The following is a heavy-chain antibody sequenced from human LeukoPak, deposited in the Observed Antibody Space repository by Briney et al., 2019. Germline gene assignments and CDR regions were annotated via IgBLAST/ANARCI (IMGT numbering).Heavy chain of an antibody. J-gene: IGHJ3*02. V-gene: IGHV3-48*03. D-gene: IGHD3-9*01. Sequence: GGSLRLSCAASGFTFSSYEMNWVRQAPGKGLEWVSYISSSGSTIFYADSVKGRFTISRDNAKNSLYLQMNSLSAEDTAVYYCARHFEGFDIWGQGTVVTVFS. CDR2: ISSSGSTI. CDR1: GFTFSSYE. CDR3: ARHFEGFDI.